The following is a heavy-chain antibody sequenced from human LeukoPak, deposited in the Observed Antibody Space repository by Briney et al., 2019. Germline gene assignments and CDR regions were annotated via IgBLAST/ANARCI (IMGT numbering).Heavy chain of an antibody. Sequence: ASVKVSCKASGYIFTNYAMHWVRQAPGQRLEWMGWINAGNGNTKYSQKFQGRVTITRDTSASTAYMELSSLRSGDTAVYYCARADRIAVAVTFFDYWGQGTLVTVSS. CDR3: ARADRIAVAVTFFDY. J-gene: IGHJ4*02. CDR1: GYIFTNYA. V-gene: IGHV1-3*01. D-gene: IGHD6-19*01. CDR2: INAGNGNT.